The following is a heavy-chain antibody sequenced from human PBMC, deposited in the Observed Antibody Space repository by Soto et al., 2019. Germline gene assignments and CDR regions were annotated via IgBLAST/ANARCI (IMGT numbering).Heavy chain of an antibody. J-gene: IGHJ4*02. CDR3: ARAASYLTIFGVVTIDY. CDR2: INHSGST. V-gene: IGHV4-34*01. Sequence: SETLSLTCAVYGGSFSGYYGSWIRQPPGKGLEWIGEINHSGSTNYNPSLKSRVTISVDTSKNQFSLKLGSVTAADTAVYYCARAASYLTIFGVVTIDYWGQGTLVTVSS. CDR1: GGSFSGYY. D-gene: IGHD3-3*01.